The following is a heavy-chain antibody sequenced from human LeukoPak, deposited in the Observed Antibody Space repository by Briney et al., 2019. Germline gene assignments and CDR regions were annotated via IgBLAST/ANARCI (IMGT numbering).Heavy chain of an antibody. Sequence: GSSVKGSCKASGGTFSSYAISWVRQAPGQGREWMGGIIPIFGTANYAQKFQGRVTITTDESTSTAYMELSSLRSEDTAVYYCARAQWLLLAFDYWGQGTLVTVSS. V-gene: IGHV1-69*05. CDR2: IIPIFGTA. D-gene: IGHD3-22*01. CDR1: GGTFSSYA. CDR3: ARAQWLLLAFDY. J-gene: IGHJ4*02.